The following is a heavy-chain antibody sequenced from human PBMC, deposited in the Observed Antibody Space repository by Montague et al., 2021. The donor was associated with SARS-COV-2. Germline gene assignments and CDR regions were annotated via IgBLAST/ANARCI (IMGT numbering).Heavy chain of an antibody. CDR2: IYYSGST. D-gene: IGHD3-3*01. V-gene: IGHV4-59*01. Sequence: SETPLTCTVSGGSISSYYWSWIRQPPGKGLEWIGYIYYSGSTNYNPSLKSRVTISVDTSKNQFSLKLSSVTAADTAVYYCARDKGLTIFGVVKSPGAFDIWGQGTMVTVSS. J-gene: IGHJ3*02. CDR1: GGSISSYY. CDR3: ARDKGLTIFGVVKSPGAFDI.